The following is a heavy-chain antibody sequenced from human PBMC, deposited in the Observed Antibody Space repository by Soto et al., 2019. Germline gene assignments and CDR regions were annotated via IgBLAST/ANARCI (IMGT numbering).Heavy chain of an antibody. J-gene: IGHJ4*02. CDR2: IYLSGNT. CDR3: ARARFQVLYGKPYFDS. V-gene: IGHV4-31*03. D-gene: IGHD2-2*02. Sequence: QVQLQESGPGLVKPSQTLSLTCTVSGGSITTGGSYWSWIRQHPGKGLEWIGNIYLSGNTYYNPSLKSRLTISVDTSKNHFSLMVDSVTAADTAVYYCARARFQVLYGKPYFDSWGQGTLVTVSS. CDR1: GGSITTGGSY.